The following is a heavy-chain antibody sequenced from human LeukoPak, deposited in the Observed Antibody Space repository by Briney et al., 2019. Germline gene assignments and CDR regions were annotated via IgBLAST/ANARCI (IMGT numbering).Heavy chain of an antibody. CDR1: GFTFDDYA. D-gene: IGHD6-19*01. Sequence: GGSLRLSCAASGFTFDDYAMHWVRQAPGKGLEWVSGISWNSGSIGYADSVKGRFTISRDNAKNSLYLQMNGLRAEDTALYYCAKDRIAVAPHDAFDIWGQGTMVTVSS. CDR2: ISWNSGSI. V-gene: IGHV3-9*01. J-gene: IGHJ3*02. CDR3: AKDRIAVAPHDAFDI.